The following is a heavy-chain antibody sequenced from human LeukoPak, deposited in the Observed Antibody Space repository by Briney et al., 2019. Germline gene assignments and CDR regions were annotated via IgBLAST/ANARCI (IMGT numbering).Heavy chain of an antibody. D-gene: IGHD5-18*01. Sequence: SGGFLRLSCAASGFTFSSYAMSWVRQAPGKGLEWVPAISGSGGSTYYADSVKGRFTISRDNSKNTLYLQMNSLRAEDTAVYYCAKDGRYSYGYDYWGQGTLVTVSS. CDR3: AKDGRYSYGYDY. CDR1: GFTFSSYA. V-gene: IGHV3-23*01. CDR2: ISGSGGST. J-gene: IGHJ4*02.